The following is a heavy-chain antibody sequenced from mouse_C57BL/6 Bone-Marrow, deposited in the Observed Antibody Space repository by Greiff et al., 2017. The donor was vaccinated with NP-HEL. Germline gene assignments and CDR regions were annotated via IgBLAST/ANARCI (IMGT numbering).Heavy chain of an antibody. J-gene: IGHJ3*01. CDR1: GFTFSSYG. CDR3: ARHNDGYLAY. V-gene: IGHV5-6*01. CDR2: ISSGGSYT. Sequence: EVQLVESGGDLVKPGGSLKLSCAASGFTFSSYGMSWVRQTPDKRLEWVATISSGGSYTYYPDSVKGRFTISRDNAKNTLYLQMSSLKSEDTAMYYCARHNDGYLAYWGQGTLVTVSA. D-gene: IGHD2-3*01.